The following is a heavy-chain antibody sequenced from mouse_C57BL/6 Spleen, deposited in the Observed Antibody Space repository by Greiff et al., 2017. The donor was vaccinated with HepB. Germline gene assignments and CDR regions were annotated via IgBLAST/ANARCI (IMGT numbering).Heavy chain of an antibody. Sequence: EVQVVESGGGLVKPGGSLKLSCAASGFTFSSYAMSWVRQTPEKRLEWVATISDGGSYTYYPDNVKGRFTISRDNAKNNLYLQMSQLKSEDTAMYYCARRDYYGSSYLDYWGQGTLVTVSA. D-gene: IGHD1-1*01. J-gene: IGHJ3*01. CDR2: ISDGGSYT. CDR1: GFTFSSYA. V-gene: IGHV5-4*01. CDR3: ARRDYYGSSYLDY.